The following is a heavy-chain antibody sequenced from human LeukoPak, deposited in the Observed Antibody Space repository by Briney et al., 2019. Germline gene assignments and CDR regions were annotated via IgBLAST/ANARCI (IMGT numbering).Heavy chain of an antibody. CDR2: ISSNGGNT. CDR1: GFTFSSYA. J-gene: IGHJ4*02. D-gene: IGHD3-10*01. Sequence: PGGSLRLSCAASGFTFSSYATHWVRQAPGKGLEYVSAISSNGGNTYYANSVKGRFTISRDNSKDTLYLQMGSLRAEDMAMYYCARNAMARGNHSDYWGQGTLVAVSS. CDR3: ARNAMARGNHSDY. V-gene: IGHV3-64*01.